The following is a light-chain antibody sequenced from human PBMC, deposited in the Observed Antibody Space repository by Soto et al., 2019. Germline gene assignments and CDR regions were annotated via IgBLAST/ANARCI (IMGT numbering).Light chain of an antibody. CDR1: QGVTGY. J-gene: IGKJ1*01. CDR2: AAS. V-gene: IGKV1-9*01. Sequence: DIQLTQSPSFLSASVGDSVTITCRASQGVTGYVAWYQQKPGKAPNLLIYAASTLQSGVPSRFSGSGSGIEFTLTISSLQPEDFAIYYCQQLHGYPWTFGHGTKVEIK. CDR3: QQLHGYPWT.